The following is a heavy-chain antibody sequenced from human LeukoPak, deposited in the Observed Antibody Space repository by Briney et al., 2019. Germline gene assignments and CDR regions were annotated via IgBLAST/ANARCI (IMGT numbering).Heavy chain of an antibody. Sequence: PGGSLRLSCAASGFNFSSYWMSWVRQAPGKGLEWVANINQDGGKKYYVDSVRGRFAISRDNAENSVYLQMNSLRAEDTALYYCARGGAPDNWGQGTLGTVSS. CDR3: ARGGAPDN. D-gene: IGHD1-26*01. V-gene: IGHV3-7*01. CDR1: GFNFSSYW. J-gene: IGHJ4*02. CDR2: INQDGGKK.